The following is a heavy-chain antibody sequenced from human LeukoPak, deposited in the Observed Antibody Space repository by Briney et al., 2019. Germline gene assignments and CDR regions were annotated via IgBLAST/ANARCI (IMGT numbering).Heavy chain of an antibody. D-gene: IGHD3-10*01. CDR1: GGTFSSYA. V-gene: IGHV1-69*06. CDR3: ASVYGSGSYYDY. Sequence: GASVKVSCKASGGTFSSYAISWVRQAPGQGLDWMGGIIPIFGTANYAQKFQGRVTITADKSTSTAYIELSSLRSEDTAVYYWASVYGSGSYYDYWGQGTLVTVSS. CDR2: IIPIFGTA. J-gene: IGHJ4*02.